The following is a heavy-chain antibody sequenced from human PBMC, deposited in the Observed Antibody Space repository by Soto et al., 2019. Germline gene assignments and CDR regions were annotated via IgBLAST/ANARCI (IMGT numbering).Heavy chain of an antibody. D-gene: IGHD5-12*01. CDR1: GGTFSSNP. J-gene: IGHJ4*02. CDR3: ARRQTSGYNRYFDS. CDR2: TIPTFGAG. V-gene: IGHV1-69*06. Sequence: SVKVSCKASGGTFSSNPISWMRQAPGQGLEWMGGTIPTFGAGSYAQRFQGRLTITADKSTNTAYMELSSLRPEDTAVYYCARRQTSGYNRYFDSWGQGPLVTVSS.